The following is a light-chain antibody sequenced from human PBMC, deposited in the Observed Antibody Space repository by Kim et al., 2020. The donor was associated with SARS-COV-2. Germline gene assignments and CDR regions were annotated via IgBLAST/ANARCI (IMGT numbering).Light chain of an antibody. CDR2: RNN. CDR3: AAWDDSLSGWV. J-gene: IGLJ3*02. V-gene: IGLV1-47*01. CDR1: SSNIGSNY. Sequence: GQMVTSTCSGSSSNIGSNYVYWYQQRPGTAPKLLIYRNNQRPSGVPDRFSGSKSGTSASLAISGLRSEDEADYYCAAWDDSLSGWVFGGGTQLTVL.